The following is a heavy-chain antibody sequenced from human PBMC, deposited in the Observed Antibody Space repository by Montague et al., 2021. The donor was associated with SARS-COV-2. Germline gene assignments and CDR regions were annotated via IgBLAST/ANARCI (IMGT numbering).Heavy chain of an antibody. D-gene: IGHD3-22*01. CDR2: IFYKGNT. Sequence: SETLSLTCTVSGGSLNKHYWSWIRKAPGKELEWLGNIFYKGNTNXNVXLLCRASMSLDTPQNQFSLRLTSLTAADTAVYYCARSISSSGARDNWGQGILVTVS. J-gene: IGHJ4*02. V-gene: IGHV4-59*11. CDR3: ARSISSSGARDN. CDR1: GGSLNKHY.